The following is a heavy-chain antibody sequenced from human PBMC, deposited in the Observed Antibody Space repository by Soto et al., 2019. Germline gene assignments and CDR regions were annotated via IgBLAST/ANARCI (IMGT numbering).Heavy chain of an antibody. D-gene: IGHD1-1*01. J-gene: IGHJ4*02. V-gene: IGHV3-73*01. CDR1: GFTFSGSA. CDR3: TSAAGVENDY. CDR2: IRSKANNYAT. Sequence: EVPLGESGGGLVQPGGSLKLSCAASGFTFSGSAMHWVRQASGKGLEWVGRIRSKANNYATTYPASVKGRFTISRDDSKNTAYRQMNSLKTEDTAVYSCTSAAGVENDYWGQGTLVTVSS.